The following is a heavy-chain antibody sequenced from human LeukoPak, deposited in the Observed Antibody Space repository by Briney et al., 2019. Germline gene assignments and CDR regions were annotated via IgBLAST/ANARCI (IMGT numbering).Heavy chain of an antibody. CDR3: AKDPPYYDFWSGTNVFDY. CDR1: GFTFSSYA. Sequence: GSLRLSCAASGFTFSSYAMSWVRQAPGKGLEWVSAISGSGGSTYYADSVKGRFTISRDNSKNTLYLQMNSLRAEDTAVYYCAKDPPYYDFWSGTNVFDYWGQGTLVTVSS. V-gene: IGHV3-23*01. J-gene: IGHJ4*02. D-gene: IGHD3-3*01. CDR2: ISGSGGST.